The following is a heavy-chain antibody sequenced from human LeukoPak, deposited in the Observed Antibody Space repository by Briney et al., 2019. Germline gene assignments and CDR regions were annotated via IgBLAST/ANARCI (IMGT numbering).Heavy chain of an antibody. CDR1: GFTFSSYS. J-gene: IGHJ4*02. D-gene: IGHD2-15*01. CDR2: ISSSSSYI. V-gene: IGHV3-21*01. CDR3: ARDSPGYCSGGSCYGLDD. Sequence: PGGSLRLSCAASGFTFSSYSMNWVRQAPGKGLEWVSSISSSSSYIYYADSVKGRFTISRDNAKNSLYLQMNSLRAEDTAVYYCARDSPGYCSGGSCYGLDDGGQGTLVTVYS.